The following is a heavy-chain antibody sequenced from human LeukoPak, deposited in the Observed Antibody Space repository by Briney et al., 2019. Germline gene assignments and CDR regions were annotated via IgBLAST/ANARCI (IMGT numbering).Heavy chain of an antibody. Sequence: PGGSLRLSCAASGFTFSSYGMHWVRLAPGKGLEWVAVISYDGSNKYYADSVKGRFTISRDNAKNSLYLQMNSLRAEDTAVYYCARQYYDILTGYYNGPGAFDIWGQGTMVTVSS. CDR1: GFTFSSYG. CDR3: ARQYYDILTGYYNGPGAFDI. V-gene: IGHV3-30*03. J-gene: IGHJ3*02. CDR2: ISYDGSNK. D-gene: IGHD3-9*01.